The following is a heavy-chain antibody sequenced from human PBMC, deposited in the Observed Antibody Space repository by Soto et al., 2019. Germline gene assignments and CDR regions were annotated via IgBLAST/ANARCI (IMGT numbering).Heavy chain of an antibody. V-gene: IGHV1-18*04. CDR3: ARASYYDILTGYLYYYYGMDV. D-gene: IGHD3-9*01. CDR1: GYTFTSYG. J-gene: IGHJ6*02. CDR2: ISAYNGNT. Sequence: GASVKVSCKASGYTFTSYGISWVRQAPGQGLEWMGWISAYNGNTNYAQKLQGRVTMTTDTSTSTAYMELRSLRSDDTAVYYCARASYYDILTGYLYYYYGMDVWGQGTKVTVSS.